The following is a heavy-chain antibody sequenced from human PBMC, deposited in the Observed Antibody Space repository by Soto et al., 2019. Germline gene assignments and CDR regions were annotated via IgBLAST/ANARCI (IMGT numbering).Heavy chain of an antibody. D-gene: IGHD3-3*01. CDR3: ARRKARITKFGVVEACDI. CDR2: SRNKANSYST. Sequence: GGSLRLSCAASGFTLSDHYMDWVRQAPGKGLEWVGRSRNKANSYSTEYAASVKGRFVFSRDESKNSLYLQMNSLKAEDTALYYCARRKARITKFGVVEACDIWAKGQWSPSPQ. J-gene: IGHJ3*02. V-gene: IGHV3-72*01. CDR1: GFTLSDHY.